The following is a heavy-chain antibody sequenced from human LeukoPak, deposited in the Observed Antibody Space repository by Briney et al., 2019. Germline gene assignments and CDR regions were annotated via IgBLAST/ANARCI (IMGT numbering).Heavy chain of an antibody. J-gene: IGHJ5*02. CDR1: GGSFSGYY. D-gene: IGHD3-10*01. CDR2: INHSGST. V-gene: IGHV4-34*01. Sequence: SETLSLTCAVYGGSFSGYYWSWIRQPPGMGLEWIGEINHSGSTNYNPSLKSRVTISVDTSKNQFSLKLSSVTAADTAVYYCARGGLSGSYSWGQGTLVTVSS. CDR3: ARGGLSGSYS.